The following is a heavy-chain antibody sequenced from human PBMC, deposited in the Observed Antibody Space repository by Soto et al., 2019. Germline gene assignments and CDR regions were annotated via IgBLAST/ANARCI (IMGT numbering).Heavy chain of an antibody. CDR3: ARTVGAAYYFDF. D-gene: IGHD3-16*01. V-gene: IGHV4-4*07. CDR2: IYTSGST. Sequence: QVQLQESGPGLVMPSETLSLTCTVSGDSMTKYYWSWIRQPAGKGLEWIGRIYTSGSTNYNPSLKRRVTMSIDTSNNHCSLKLKSVTAADTAVYYCARTVGAAYYFDFWGQGALVTVSS. J-gene: IGHJ4*02. CDR1: GDSMTKYY.